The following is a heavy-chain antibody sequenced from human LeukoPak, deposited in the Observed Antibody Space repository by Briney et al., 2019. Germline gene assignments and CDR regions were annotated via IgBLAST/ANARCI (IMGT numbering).Heavy chain of an antibody. Sequence: SETLSLTRAVYGGSFSGYYWSWIRQPPGKGLEWIGEINHSGSTNYNPSLKSRVTISVDTSKNQFSLTLSSVTAADTAVYYCARRGEMATVDYWGQGTLVTVSS. CDR1: GGSFSGYY. J-gene: IGHJ4*02. CDR2: INHSGST. V-gene: IGHV4-34*01. CDR3: ARRGEMATVDY. D-gene: IGHD5-24*01.